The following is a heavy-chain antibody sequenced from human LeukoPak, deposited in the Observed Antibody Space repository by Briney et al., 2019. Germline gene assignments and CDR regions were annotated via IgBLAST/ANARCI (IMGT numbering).Heavy chain of an antibody. CDR3: ARGRDGYNSDAFDI. Sequence: SVKVSCKASGGTFSSYAISWVRQAPGHGLEWMGRIIPILGIANYAQKFQGRVTITADKSTSTAYMELSSLRSEDTAVYYCARGRDGYNSDAFDIWGQGTMVTVSS. J-gene: IGHJ3*02. V-gene: IGHV1-69*04. CDR2: IIPILGIA. D-gene: IGHD5-12*01. CDR1: GGTFSSYA.